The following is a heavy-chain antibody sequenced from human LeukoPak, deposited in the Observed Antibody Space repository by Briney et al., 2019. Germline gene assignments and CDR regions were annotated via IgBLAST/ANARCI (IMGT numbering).Heavy chain of an antibody. CDR3: ARHRGQWLGYFDY. J-gene: IGHJ4*02. CDR1: GFTFSSYW. Sequence: GGSLRLSCAASGFTFSSYWMHWVRQAPGKGLVWVSRINTDESTTGYADSVKGRFTISRDNSKNTLYLQMNSLRAEDTAVYYCARHRGQWLGYFDYWGQGTLVTVSS. D-gene: IGHD6-19*01. CDR2: INTDESTT. V-gene: IGHV3-74*01.